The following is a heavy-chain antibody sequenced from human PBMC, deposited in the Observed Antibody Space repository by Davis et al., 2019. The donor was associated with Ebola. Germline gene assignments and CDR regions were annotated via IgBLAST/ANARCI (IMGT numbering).Heavy chain of an antibody. CDR3: ARELEGIST. CDR1: GFTFSNFA. V-gene: IGHV3-33*01. D-gene: IGHD2-15*01. Sequence: GGSLRLSCAASGFTFSNFAMHWVRQAPGKGLEWVAVIWYDGSNEYYADSVKGRFTISRDNSKNTLHLQMNSLRAEDTAVYYCARELEGISTWGQGTLVTVSS. J-gene: IGHJ4*02. CDR2: IWYDGSNE.